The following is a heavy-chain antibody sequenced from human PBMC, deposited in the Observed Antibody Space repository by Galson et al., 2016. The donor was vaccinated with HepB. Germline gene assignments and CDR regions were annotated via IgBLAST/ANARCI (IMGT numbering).Heavy chain of an antibody. CDR2: ISGRAGST. D-gene: IGHD3-22*01. CDR1: EFTFSSYA. Sequence: SLRLSCAASEFTFSSYAMSWVRQAPGKGLEWVSAISGRAGSTNYADSVKGRFTISRDNSKNTLYLQMNSLRAEDTAVYYCAKPVSGYYVSAHFDYWGQGTLVTVSS. V-gene: IGHV3-23*01. CDR3: AKPVSGYYVSAHFDY. J-gene: IGHJ4*02.